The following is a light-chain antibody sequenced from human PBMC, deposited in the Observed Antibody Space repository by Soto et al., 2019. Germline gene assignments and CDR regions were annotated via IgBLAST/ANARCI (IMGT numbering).Light chain of an antibody. CDR2: GAS. CDR1: QSVSSSY. V-gene: IGKV3-20*01. CDR3: QQYSASPST. Sequence: EIVLTQSPGTLSLSPGERATLSCRASQSVSSSYLVWYQQKPGQALRLLIYGASSRDTGIPDRFSGSGSGTDFALTISRLEPEDFAVYYCQQYSASPSTFGQGTKLEIK. J-gene: IGKJ2*01.